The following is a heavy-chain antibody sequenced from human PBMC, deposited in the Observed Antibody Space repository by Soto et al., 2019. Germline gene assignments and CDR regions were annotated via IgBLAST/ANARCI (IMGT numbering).Heavy chain of an antibody. V-gene: IGHV3-9*01. J-gene: IGHJ4*02. Sequence: GGSLRLSCAASGFTFDDYAMHWVRQAPGKGLEWVSSINWNGGSIAYADSVKGRFTVSRDNAKNSPYLQMNSLRVEDTALYYCAKDMYSSTSWSVNWGQGTLVTVSS. CDR1: GFTFDDYA. CDR2: INWNGGSI. D-gene: IGHD6-6*01. CDR3: AKDMYSSTSWSVN.